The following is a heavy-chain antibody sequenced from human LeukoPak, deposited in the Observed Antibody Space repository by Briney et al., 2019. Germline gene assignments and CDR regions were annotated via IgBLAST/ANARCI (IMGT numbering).Heavy chain of an antibody. J-gene: IGHJ4*02. V-gene: IGHV3-53*01. CDR3: ASLEGGPSDGR. Sequence: GGSLRLSCEVSGFPVRSRYMTWVRQPPGKGLECVAVIYSGGTTYHIDSVKGRFTISRDITKSTMYLEMNNLRVEDTAIYYCASLEGGPSDGRWGQGTLVTVSS. CDR1: GFPVRSRY. CDR2: IYSGGTT. D-gene: IGHD3-3*01.